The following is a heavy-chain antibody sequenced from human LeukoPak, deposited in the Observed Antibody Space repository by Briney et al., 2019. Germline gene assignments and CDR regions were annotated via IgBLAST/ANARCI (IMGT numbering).Heavy chain of an antibody. V-gene: IGHV4-4*02. CDR2: IYHSGST. CDR3: ARQIRDQLPNRGNWFDP. D-gene: IGHD2-2*01. CDR1: GGSISSSNW. Sequence: PSETLSLTCTVSGGSISSSNWWSWVRQPPGKGLEWIGEIYHSGSTNYNPSLKSRVTISVDKSKNQFSLKLSSVTAADTAVYYCARQIRDQLPNRGNWFDPWGQGTLVTVSS. J-gene: IGHJ5*02.